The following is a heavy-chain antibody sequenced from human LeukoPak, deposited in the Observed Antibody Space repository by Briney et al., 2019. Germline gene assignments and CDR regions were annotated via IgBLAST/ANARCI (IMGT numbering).Heavy chain of an antibody. V-gene: IGHV3-7*01. CDR3: MPGRGY. D-gene: IGHD2-8*02. Sequence: GGSLVLSCTASGFPFQSYWMNWVRQAPGKGLELVANINADGSDKYFMDSVKGRFSISRDNANNRLYLQMTSLRAEDTAVYYCMPGRGYWGQGTLVAVSS. CDR2: INADGSDK. J-gene: IGHJ4*02. CDR1: GFPFQSYW.